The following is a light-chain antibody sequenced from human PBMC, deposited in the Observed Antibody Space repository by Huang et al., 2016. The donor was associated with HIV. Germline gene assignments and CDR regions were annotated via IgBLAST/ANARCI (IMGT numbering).Light chain of an antibody. CDR2: YAS. Sequence: EIVLTQSPDFQSVTPKEKVTITCRASQSIGYILHWYPQKPNQSPKLLIKYASQSFSGVPSRFSGSGYGTEFTLTISSLEAEDAATYYCHQSSTFPWTFGQGTKVEIK. J-gene: IGKJ1*01. V-gene: IGKV6-21*01. CDR1: QSIGYI. CDR3: HQSSTFPWT.